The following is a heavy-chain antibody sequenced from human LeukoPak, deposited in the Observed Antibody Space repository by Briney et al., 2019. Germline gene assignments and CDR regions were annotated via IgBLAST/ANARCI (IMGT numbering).Heavy chain of an antibody. Sequence: GGSLRLSCAASGFTFSSYWMSWVRQAPEKGLEWVANIEQDGGDKYYADSVRGRFTISRDNSKNTLYLQMNSLRPEDTAVYYCAPDDFWSGYPDFWGQGALVTVSS. CDR3: APDDFWSGYPDF. D-gene: IGHD3-3*01. CDR2: IEQDGGDK. CDR1: GFTFSSYW. V-gene: IGHV3-7*01. J-gene: IGHJ4*02.